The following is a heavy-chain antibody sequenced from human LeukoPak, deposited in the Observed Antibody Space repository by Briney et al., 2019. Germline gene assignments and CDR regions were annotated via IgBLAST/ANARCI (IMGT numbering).Heavy chain of an antibody. CDR2: ISYDGSNK. CDR3: ARDFVNYFENTGYFPFDL. CDR1: GFTFSSYA. Sequence: PGRSLRLSCAASGFTFSSYAMHWVRQAPGRGLEWVAVISYDGSNKYYADSVKGRFTISRDDSKNTVSLLMNNLRLEDTGLYYCARDFVNYFENTGYFPFDLWGQGTRVTVSS. J-gene: IGHJ4*02. D-gene: IGHD3-9*01. V-gene: IGHV3-30*14.